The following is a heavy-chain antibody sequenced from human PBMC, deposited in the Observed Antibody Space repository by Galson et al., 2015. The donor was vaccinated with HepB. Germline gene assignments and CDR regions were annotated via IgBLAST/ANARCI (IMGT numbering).Heavy chain of an antibody. V-gene: IGHV1-2*06. CDR1: GYTFTGYY. CDR3: ARTYYYDSSGYSHWYFDL. CDR2: INPNSGGT. J-gene: IGHJ2*01. Sequence: SVKVSCKASGYTFTGYYMHWVRQAPGQGLEWMGRINPNSGGTNYAQKFQGRVTMTRDTSISTAYMELSRLRSDDTAVYYCARTYYYDSSGYSHWYFDLWGRGTLVTVSS. D-gene: IGHD3-22*01.